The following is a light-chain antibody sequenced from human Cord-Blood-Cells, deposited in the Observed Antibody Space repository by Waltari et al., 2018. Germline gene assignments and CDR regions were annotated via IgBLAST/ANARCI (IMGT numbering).Light chain of an antibody. Sequence: QSPSTLSASVGDRVTITCRASQSISSWLAWYQQKPGKAPKLLIYKASSLESGVPSRFSGSGSGTEFTLTISSLQPDDFATYYCQQYNSYWTFGQGTKVEIK. J-gene: IGKJ1*01. CDR2: KAS. CDR1: QSISSW. V-gene: IGKV1-5*03. CDR3: QQYNSYWT.